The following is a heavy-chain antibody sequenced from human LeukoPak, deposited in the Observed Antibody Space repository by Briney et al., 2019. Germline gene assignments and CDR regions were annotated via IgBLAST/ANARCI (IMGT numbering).Heavy chain of an antibody. CDR3: AKGGGDGSGSYSYHYYMDV. J-gene: IGHJ6*03. D-gene: IGHD3-10*01. CDR1: GFTFSSYA. V-gene: IGHV3-23*01. Sequence: PGGSLRLSCAASGFTFSSYAMSWVRQAPGKGLEWVSAISGSGGSTYYADSVKGRFTISRDNSKNTLYLHMNSLGVEDTAVYYCAKGGGDGSGSYSYHYYMDVWGKGTTVTVSS. CDR2: ISGSGGST.